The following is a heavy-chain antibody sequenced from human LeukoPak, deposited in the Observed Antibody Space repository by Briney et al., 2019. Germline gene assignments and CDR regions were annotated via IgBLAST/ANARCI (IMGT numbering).Heavy chain of an antibody. J-gene: IGHJ4*02. CDR1: GFTFNSYA. D-gene: IGHD3-10*01. Sequence: GGSLRLSCVASGFTFNSYAMSWVRQAPGKGLEWVSTISGSGGSTYYADSVKGRFTISRDNSKNTLYLQMNSLRAEDTAVYYCATLLGFGELLCPCYFDYWGQGTLVTVSS. V-gene: IGHV3-23*01. CDR3: ATLLGFGELLCPCYFDY. CDR2: ISGSGGST.